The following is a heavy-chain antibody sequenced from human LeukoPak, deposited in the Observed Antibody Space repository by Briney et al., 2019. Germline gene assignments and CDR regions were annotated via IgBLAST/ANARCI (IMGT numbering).Heavy chain of an antibody. CDR1: GFIFSIYA. CDR2: ISYDRSNK. D-gene: IGHD2-2*03. V-gene: IGHV3-30*09. CDR3: ASGYCSSTSCSPDS. Sequence: GRSLTLSCAAWGFIFSIYATLGVRHATEKGVEGGAVISYDRSNKYNADSVKGRFAISTDNSKNTSYLQRNSLRGEDTAVYHCASGYCSSTSCSPDSWGQGTLLTVSS. J-gene: IGHJ4*02.